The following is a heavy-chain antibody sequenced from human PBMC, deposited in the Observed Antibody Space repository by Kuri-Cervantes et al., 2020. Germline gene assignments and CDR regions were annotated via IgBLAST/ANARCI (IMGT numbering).Heavy chain of an antibody. CDR1: GGSISSGGYY. CDR2: IYYSGST. D-gene: IGHD2-15*01. J-gene: IGHJ4*02. V-gene: IGHV4-31*03. Sequence: LRLSCTVSGGSISSGGYYWSWIRQHPGKGLEWIGYIYYSGSTNYNPSLKSRVTISVDTSKNQFSLKLSSVTAADTAVYYCARAPVVDIYRFDYWGQGTLVTVSS. CDR3: ARAPVVDIYRFDY.